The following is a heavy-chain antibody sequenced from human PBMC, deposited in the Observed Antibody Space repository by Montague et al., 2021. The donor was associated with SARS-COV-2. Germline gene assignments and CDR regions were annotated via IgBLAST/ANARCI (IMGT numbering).Heavy chain of an antibody. CDR3: ASELAVYGDFDY. D-gene: IGHD4-17*01. CDR2: ISYDGSNK. J-gene: IGHJ4*02. CDR1: GFTFSSYA. V-gene: IGHV3-30-3*01. Sequence: SLRLSCAASGFTFSSYAMHWVRQAPGKGLEWVAVISYDGSNKYYADSVKGRFTISRDNSKNTLYLQMNSLRAEDTAVYYCASELAVYGDFDYWGQGTLVTVSS.